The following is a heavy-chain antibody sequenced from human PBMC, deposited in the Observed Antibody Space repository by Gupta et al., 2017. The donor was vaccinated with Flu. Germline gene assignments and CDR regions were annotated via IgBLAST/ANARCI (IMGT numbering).Heavy chain of an antibody. Sequence: KVLEWVSSIRSSSSYIYYADSVKGRFTISRDNAKNSLYLQMNSLRAEDTAVYYCARDSAHCSSTSCYTDFDYWGQGTLVTVSS. CDR2: IRSSSSYI. D-gene: IGHD2-2*02. CDR3: ARDSAHCSSTSCYTDFDY. V-gene: IGHV3-21*01. J-gene: IGHJ4*02.